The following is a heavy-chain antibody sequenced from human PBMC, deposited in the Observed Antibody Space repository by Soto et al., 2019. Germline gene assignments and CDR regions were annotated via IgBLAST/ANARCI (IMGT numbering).Heavy chain of an antibody. V-gene: IGHV3-73*01. D-gene: IGHD2-2*01. CDR3: TRHLPDIVVVPASDGMDV. CDR1: GFTFSGSA. J-gene: IGHJ6*02. Sequence: LRLSCAASGFTFSGSAMHWVRQASGKGLEWVGRIRSKANSYATAYAASVKGRFTISRDDSKNTAYLQMNSLKTEDTAVYYCTRHLPDIVVVPASDGMDVWGQGTTVTVSS. CDR2: IRSKANSYAT.